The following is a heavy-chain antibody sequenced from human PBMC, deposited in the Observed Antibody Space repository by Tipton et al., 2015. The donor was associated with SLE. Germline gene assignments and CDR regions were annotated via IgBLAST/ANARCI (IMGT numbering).Heavy chain of an antibody. CDR2: IYYSGST. J-gene: IGHJ2*01. V-gene: IGHV4-59*08. D-gene: IGHD1-26*01. CDR3: ARHGMVGSHWYFDL. CDR1: GGSISSYY. Sequence: LRLSCTVSGGSISSYYWSWIRQPPGKGLEWIGYIYYSGSTNYHPSLKSRVTISVDTSKNQFSLKLSSVTAADTAVYYCARHGMVGSHWYFDLWGRGTLVTVSS.